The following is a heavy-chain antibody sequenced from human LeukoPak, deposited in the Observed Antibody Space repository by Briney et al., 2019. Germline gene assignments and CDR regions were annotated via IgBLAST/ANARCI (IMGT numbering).Heavy chain of an antibody. CDR2: INPKNGGT. CDR3: ARGKPGYSSYYDY. J-gene: IGHJ4*02. CDR1: GYTFTDYY. D-gene: IGHD5-12*01. Sequence: GASVKVSCKASGYTFTDYYMHGVRQAPGQGLEWMGWINPKNGGTKFAQKFQGRVTMTRDTSISTAYMELSSLRSDDTAVYHCARGKPGYSSYYDYWGQGTLVTVSS. V-gene: IGHV1-2*02.